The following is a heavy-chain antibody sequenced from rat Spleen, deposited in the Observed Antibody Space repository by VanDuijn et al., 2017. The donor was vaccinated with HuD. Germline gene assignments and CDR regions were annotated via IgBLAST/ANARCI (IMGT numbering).Heavy chain of an antibody. V-gene: IGHV5-29*01. CDR2: ISFDGLST. CDR3: ARHTPFNYGTVGDY. D-gene: IGHD1-11*01. Sequence: EVQLVESGGGLVQPGRSLKLSCAASGFTFSNYGMHWIRQAPTKGLEWVATISFDGLSTYYRDSVQGRFTISRDNAKSTLYLQMDSLRSEDTATYYCARHTPFNYGTVGDYWGQGVMVTVSS. CDR1: GFTFSNYG. J-gene: IGHJ2*01.